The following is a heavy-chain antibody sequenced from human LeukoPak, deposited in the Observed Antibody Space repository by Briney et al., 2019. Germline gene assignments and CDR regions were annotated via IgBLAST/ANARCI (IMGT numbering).Heavy chain of an antibody. CDR1: GGSISSYY. CDR2: IYYSGST. CDR3: ARETTYAFDI. Sequence: SETLSLTCTVSGGSISSYYWSWIRQPPGKGLEWIGYIYYSGSTNYNPSLKSRVTISVDTSKNQFSLKLSSVTAADTAVYYCARETTYAFDIWGQGTIVTVSS. V-gene: IGHV4-59*01. J-gene: IGHJ3*02. D-gene: IGHD1-7*01.